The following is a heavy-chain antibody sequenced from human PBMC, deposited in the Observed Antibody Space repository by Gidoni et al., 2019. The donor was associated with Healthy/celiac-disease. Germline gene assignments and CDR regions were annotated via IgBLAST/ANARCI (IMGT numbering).Heavy chain of an antibody. D-gene: IGHD3-22*01. J-gene: IGHJ6*02. CDR1: GFTFSSYW. CDR2: IKQDGSEK. Sequence: EVQLVESGGGLVQPGGSLRLSCAASGFTFSSYWMSWVRQAPGKGLEWVANIKQDGSEKYYVDSVKGRFTISRDNAKNSLYLQMNSLRAEDTAVYYCARLYYYDSSGYYPWYYYYGMDVWGQGTTVTVSS. V-gene: IGHV3-7*01. CDR3: ARLYYYDSSGYYPWYYYYGMDV.